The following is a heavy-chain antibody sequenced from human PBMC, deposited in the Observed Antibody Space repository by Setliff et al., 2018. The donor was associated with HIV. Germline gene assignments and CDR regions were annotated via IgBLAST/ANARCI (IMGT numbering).Heavy chain of an antibody. CDR1: GYTSTSYA. CDR2: THPSGGSP. J-gene: IGHJ4*02. V-gene: IGHV1-46*01. CDR3: ARVLNYYFDY. Sequence: GASVKVSCKASGYTSTSYAMNWVRQAPGQGLEWMGITHPSGGSPNYAQKFQGRVTMTRDMSTSTVYMELSSLRSEDTAVYYCARVLNYYFDYWGQGTLVTVS.